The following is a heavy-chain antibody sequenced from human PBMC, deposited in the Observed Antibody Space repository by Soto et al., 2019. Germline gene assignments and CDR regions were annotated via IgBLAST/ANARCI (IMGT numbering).Heavy chain of an antibody. CDR2: MNPNSGNT. CDR3: ARGVKYGAYSRWFDP. D-gene: IGHD4-17*01. CDR1: GYTFTSYD. J-gene: IGHJ5*02. V-gene: IGHV1-8*01. Sequence: GASVKVSCKASGYTFTSYDINWVRQATGQGLEYLGWMNPNSGNTGYVQKVQGRVTMTRDTSISTAYMELSSLRSEDTAVYFCARGVKYGAYSRWFDPWGQGTLVTVSS.